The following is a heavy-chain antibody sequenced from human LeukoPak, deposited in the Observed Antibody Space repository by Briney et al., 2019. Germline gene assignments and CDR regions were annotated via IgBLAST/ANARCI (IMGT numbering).Heavy chain of an antibody. CDR2: IYPGDSDT. CDR1: GYSFTNYW. Sequence: GESLKISCKGSGYSFTNYWIGWVRQMPGKGLEWMGIIYPGDSDTRYIPSFQGQVTISADKSIRTAYLQWSSLTASDTAMYYCARGERAMATRKAGFDYWGQGTQVTVSS. V-gene: IGHV5-51*01. CDR3: ARGERAMATRKAGFDY. J-gene: IGHJ4*02. D-gene: IGHD5-24*01.